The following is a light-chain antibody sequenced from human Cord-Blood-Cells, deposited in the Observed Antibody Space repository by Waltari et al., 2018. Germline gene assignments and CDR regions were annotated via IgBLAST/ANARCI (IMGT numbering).Light chain of an antibody. V-gene: IGKV3-11*01. CDR1: QSVTSY. J-gene: IGKJ5*01. CDR2: DAS. Sequence: ELVLTQSPATLSLSPGERANLSCRASQSVTSYLAWYQQKPGQAPRLLIYDASNRATGIPARFSGSGSVTDFTLTISSLEPEDFAVYYCQQRSNWPPVTFGQGTRLEIK. CDR3: QQRSNWPPVT.